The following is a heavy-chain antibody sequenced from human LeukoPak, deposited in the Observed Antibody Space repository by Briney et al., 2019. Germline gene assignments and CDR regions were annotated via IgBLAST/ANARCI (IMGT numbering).Heavy chain of an antibody. V-gene: IGHV4-34*01. D-gene: IGHD1-1*01. CDR2: INHSGST. Sequence: PSETLSLTCAVYGGSFSGYYWSWIRQPPGKGLEWIGEINHSGSTNYNPSLKSRVTISVATSKNQFSLKLSSVTAADTAVYYCARLSGRRYYYYYYYMDVWGEGTTVTVSS. CDR3: ARLSGRRYYYYYYYMDV. CDR1: GGSFSGYY. J-gene: IGHJ6*03.